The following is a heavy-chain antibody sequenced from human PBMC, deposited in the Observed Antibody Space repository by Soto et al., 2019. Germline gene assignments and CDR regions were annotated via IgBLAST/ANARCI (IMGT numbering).Heavy chain of an antibody. CDR3: ARVRLQFDYYYVMDV. D-gene: IGHD4-4*01. Sequence: GGSLRLSCAASGFTFSDYYMSWIRQAPGKGLEWVSYISSSGSTIYYADSVKGRFTISRDNAKNSLYLQMNSLRAEDTAVYYCARVRLQFDYYYVMDVWGQGTTVTVSS. V-gene: IGHV3-11*01. CDR2: ISSSGSTI. CDR1: GFTFSDYY. J-gene: IGHJ6*02.